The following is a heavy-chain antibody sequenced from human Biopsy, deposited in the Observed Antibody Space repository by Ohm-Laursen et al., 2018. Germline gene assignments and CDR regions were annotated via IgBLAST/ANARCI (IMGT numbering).Heavy chain of an antibody. CDR2: ISYSGST. J-gene: IGHJ5*02. CDR1: GAPIGSNDYY. D-gene: IGHD2-2*01. V-gene: IGHV4-30-4*08. Sequence: SQTLSLTCTVSGAPIGSNDYYWTWIRQRPGKGLEWAGHISYSGSTYYNPSLKSRVTISVDMSKNQFSLKLTSVAAADTAVYYCARHRGGMPSSGNWFDHWGQGTLVTVSS. CDR3: ARHRGGMPSSGNWFDH.